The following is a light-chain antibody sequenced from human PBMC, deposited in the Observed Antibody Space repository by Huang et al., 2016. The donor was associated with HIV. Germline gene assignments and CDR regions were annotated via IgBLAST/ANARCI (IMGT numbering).Light chain of an antibody. CDR2: AAS. J-gene: IGKJ4*01. CDR1: QDINRW. CDR3: QQAVSFPLT. V-gene: IGKV1-12*01. Sequence: DIQMTQSPSSVSASVGDRISFTCRASQDINRWLAWYQQKPGKAPKLLSYAASTLQGGGPSRFSGRVSGTGFTLTINNLHPEDFATYFFQQAVSFPLTFGGGTKVEIK.